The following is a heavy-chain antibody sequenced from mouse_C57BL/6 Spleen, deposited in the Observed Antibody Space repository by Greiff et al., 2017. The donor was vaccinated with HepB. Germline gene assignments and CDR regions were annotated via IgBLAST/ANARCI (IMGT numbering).Heavy chain of an antibody. Sequence: VQLQQSGPVLVKPGPSVKISCKASGFTFTDYYMHWVKQSHGKSLEWIGLVYPYNGGTSYNQKFKGKATLTVDTSSSTAYMELNSLTSEDSAVYYCARSEKGTTGSAWFAYWGQGTLVTVSA. CDR3: ARSEKGTTGSAWFAY. J-gene: IGHJ3*01. CDR2: VYPYNGGT. CDR1: GFTFTDYY. D-gene: IGHD4-1*01. V-gene: IGHV1-36*01.